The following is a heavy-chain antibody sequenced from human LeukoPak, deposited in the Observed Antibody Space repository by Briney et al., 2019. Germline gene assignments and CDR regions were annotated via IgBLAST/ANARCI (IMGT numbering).Heavy chain of an antibody. CDR3: ARVNPGYYYYMDV. Sequence: PSETLSLTCTVSGGSISSSSYYWGWIRQPPGKGLEWIGSIYYSGSTYYNPSLKSRVTISVDTSKNQFSLKLSSVTAADTAVYYCARVNPGYYYYMDVWGNGTTVIISS. V-gene: IGHV4-39*07. CDR1: GGSISSSSYY. CDR2: IYYSGST. J-gene: IGHJ6*03. D-gene: IGHD1-1*01.